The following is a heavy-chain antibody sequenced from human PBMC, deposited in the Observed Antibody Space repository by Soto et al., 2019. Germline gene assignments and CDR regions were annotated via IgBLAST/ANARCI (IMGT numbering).Heavy chain of an antibody. CDR3: ARLSGSYNDRYFDS. Sequence: SETLSLTCTVSGGSISSYYWSWIRQPPGKGLGWIGNIYYNGSTNYNPSLKSRLTISVDTSKNQFSLKVRSVTAADTAVYYCARLSGSYNDRYFDSWGQGTLVTSPQ. V-gene: IGHV4-59*08. CDR2: IYYNGST. CDR1: GGSISSYY. J-gene: IGHJ4*02. D-gene: IGHD1-26*01.